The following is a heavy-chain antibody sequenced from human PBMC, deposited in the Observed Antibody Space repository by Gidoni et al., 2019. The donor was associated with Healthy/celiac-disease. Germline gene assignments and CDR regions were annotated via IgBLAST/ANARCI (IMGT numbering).Heavy chain of an antibody. Sequence: QVQLQESGPGLVKPSETLSLTCTVSGGSISSYYWSWIRQPPGKGLEWIGYIYYSGSTNYNPSLKSRVTISIDTSKNQFSLKLSSVTAADTAVYYCARDLIIDYGGNNVWGQGTLVTVSS. D-gene: IGHD4-17*01. J-gene: IGHJ4*02. CDR1: GGSISSYY. V-gene: IGHV4-59*01. CDR3: ARDLIIDYGGNNV. CDR2: IYYSGST.